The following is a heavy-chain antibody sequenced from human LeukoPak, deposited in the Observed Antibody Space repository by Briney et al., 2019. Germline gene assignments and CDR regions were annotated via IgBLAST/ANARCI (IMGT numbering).Heavy chain of an antibody. CDR3: AGCALGELSLSKSGSSDY. V-gene: IGHV3-48*03. Sequence: PGGSLRLSCAASGFTFSSYEMNWVRQAPGKGLEWVSYISSSGSTIYYADSVKGRFTISRDNAKNSLYLQMNSLRAEDTAVYYCAGCALGELSLSKSGSSDYWGQGTLVTVSS. D-gene: IGHD3-16*02. CDR1: GFTFSSYE. J-gene: IGHJ4*02. CDR2: ISSSGSTI.